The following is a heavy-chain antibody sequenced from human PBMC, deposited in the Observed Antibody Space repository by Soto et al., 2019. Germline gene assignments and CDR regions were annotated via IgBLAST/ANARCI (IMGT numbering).Heavy chain of an antibody. D-gene: IGHD6-13*01. CDR3: ARGGGRSNWSNNWFDP. J-gene: IGHJ5*02. V-gene: IGHV4-34*01. CDR2: INHSGST. Sequence: WTWIRQPPGKGLEWIGEINHSGSTNYKPSLKSRVTISIDTSKNQFSLKLNSVTAADTAVYYCARGGGRSNWSNNWFDPWGQGTLVTVSS.